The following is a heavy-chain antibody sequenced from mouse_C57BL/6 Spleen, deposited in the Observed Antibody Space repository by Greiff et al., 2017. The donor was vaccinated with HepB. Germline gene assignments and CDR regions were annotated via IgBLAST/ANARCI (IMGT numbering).Heavy chain of an antibody. D-gene: IGHD2-4*01. J-gene: IGHJ1*03. Sequence: QVQLKQSGPELVKPGASVKISCKASGYAFSSSWMNWVKQRPGKGLEWIGRIYPGDGDTNYNGKFKGKATLTADKSSSTAYMQLSSLTSEDSAVYFCARCDYGWYFDVWGTGTTVTVSS. CDR1: GYAFSSSW. CDR3: ARCDYGWYFDV. V-gene: IGHV1-82*01. CDR2: IYPGDGDT.